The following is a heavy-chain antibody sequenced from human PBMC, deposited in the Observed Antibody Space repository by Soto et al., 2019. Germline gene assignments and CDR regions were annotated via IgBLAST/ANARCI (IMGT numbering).Heavy chain of an antibody. CDR3: TKGALGKDAFEF. D-gene: IGHD7-27*01. CDR1: GFTFSNAW. J-gene: IGHJ3*01. CDR2: ITGRNDGGNT. Sequence: GGSLRLPCAASGFTFSNAWMSWVRQAPGKGLEWVGRITGRNDGGNTDYAEPVKGRFTISRDDSKNTLYLQMNSLKTEDTAVYYCTKGALGKDAFEFWGQGTMVTVSS. V-gene: IGHV3-15*01.